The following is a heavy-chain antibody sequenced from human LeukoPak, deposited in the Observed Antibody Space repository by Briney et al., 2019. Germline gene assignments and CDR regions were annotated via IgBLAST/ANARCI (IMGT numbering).Heavy chain of an antibody. Sequence: PGGSLRLSCAASGFTVSSNYMSWVRQAPGKGLEWVAVISYDGSNKYYADSVKGRFTISRDNSKNTLYLQMNSLRAEDTAVYYCASGLYSSSWYFWVYWGQGTLVTVSS. J-gene: IGHJ4*02. CDR2: ISYDGSNK. D-gene: IGHD6-13*01. CDR1: GFTVSSNY. V-gene: IGHV3-30-3*01. CDR3: ASGLYSSSWYFWVY.